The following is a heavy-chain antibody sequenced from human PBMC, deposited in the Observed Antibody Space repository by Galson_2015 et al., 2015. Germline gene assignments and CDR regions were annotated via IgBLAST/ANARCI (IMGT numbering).Heavy chain of an antibody. CDR2: ISSSGGTI. CDR3: ARLGRATGTDAFDI. D-gene: IGHD1-1*01. Sequence: SLRLSCAPSGFTFSSYEMNWVRQAPGKGLEWVSYISSSGGTIYYGDSVKGRFTVSRDNAKNSLYLQMNSLTAEDTAVYYCARLGRATGTDAFDIWGQGTMVTVSS. J-gene: IGHJ3*02. V-gene: IGHV3-48*03. CDR1: GFTFSSYE.